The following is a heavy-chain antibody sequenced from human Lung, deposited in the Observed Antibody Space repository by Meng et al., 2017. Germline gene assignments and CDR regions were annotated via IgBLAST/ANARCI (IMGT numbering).Heavy chain of an antibody. D-gene: IGHD6-13*01. CDR3: ARDEDISAAGKLFGDY. J-gene: IGHJ4*02. V-gene: IGHV1-2*06. CDR2: INPKSGDT. CDR1: GYNFPDYY. Sequence: QLVAVGAEVKKPGASVKVSCKPSGYNFPDYYIHWVRRAPGQGLEWMGRINPKSGDTHYAQKFQARVTMTGDTSISTAYMELSGLRSDDTAMYYCARDEDISAAGKLFGDYWGQGTLVTASS.